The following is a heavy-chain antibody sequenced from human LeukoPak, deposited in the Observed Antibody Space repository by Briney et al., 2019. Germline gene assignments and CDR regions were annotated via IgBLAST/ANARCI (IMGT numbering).Heavy chain of an antibody. CDR2: IYSGGST. CDR1: GFTVSSNY. Sequence: GGSLRLSCAASGFTVSSNYMSWVRQAPGKGLEWVSVIYSGGSTYYADSVKGRFTISRDNSKNTLYLQMNSLRAEDTAVYYCTRDSTTFRFGYWGQGTLVIVSS. D-gene: IGHD4-11*01. J-gene: IGHJ4*02. CDR3: TRDSTTFRFGY. V-gene: IGHV3-53*01.